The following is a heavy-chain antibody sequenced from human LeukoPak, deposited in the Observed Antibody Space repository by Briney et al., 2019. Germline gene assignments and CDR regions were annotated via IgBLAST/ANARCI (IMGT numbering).Heavy chain of an antibody. Sequence: PSETLSLTCTVSGGSITSSSYYWGWIRQPPGKGLEWIGSIYYNGSTSYNPSLKSRVTISVDTSNNQFSLKLSSVTAADTAVYYCARGQGQEEVVDYWGQGTLVTVSS. CDR3: ARGQGQEEVVDY. J-gene: IGHJ4*02. CDR1: GGSITSSSYY. D-gene: IGHD2-15*01. CDR2: IYYNGST. V-gene: IGHV4-39*07.